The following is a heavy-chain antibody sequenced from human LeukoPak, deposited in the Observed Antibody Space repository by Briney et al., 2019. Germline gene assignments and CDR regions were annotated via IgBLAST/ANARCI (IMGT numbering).Heavy chain of an antibody. CDR2: INPNSGGT. Sequence: ASVKVSCKASGYTFTGYYMHWVRQAPGQGLEWMGWINPNSGGTNYAQKFQRRVTMTRDTSISTAYMELSRLRSDDTAVYYCARESDCSGGSCYSDYWGQGTLVTVSS. D-gene: IGHD2-15*01. V-gene: IGHV1-2*02. CDR3: ARESDCSGGSCYSDY. J-gene: IGHJ4*02. CDR1: GYTFTGYY.